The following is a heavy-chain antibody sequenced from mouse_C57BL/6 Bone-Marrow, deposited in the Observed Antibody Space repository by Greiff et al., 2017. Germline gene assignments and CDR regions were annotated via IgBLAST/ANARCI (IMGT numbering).Heavy chain of an antibody. CDR1: GYSFTGYY. J-gene: IGHJ2*01. V-gene: IGHV1-42*01. Sequence: DVKLQQSGPELVKPGASVKISCKASGYSFTGYYMNWVKQSPEKSLEWIGEINPSTGGTTYNQKFKAKATLTVDKSSSTAYMQLKSLTSEDSAVXYCARDYYGSSYLDYWGQGTTLTVSS. D-gene: IGHD1-1*01. CDR3: ARDYYGSSYLDY. CDR2: INPSTGGT.